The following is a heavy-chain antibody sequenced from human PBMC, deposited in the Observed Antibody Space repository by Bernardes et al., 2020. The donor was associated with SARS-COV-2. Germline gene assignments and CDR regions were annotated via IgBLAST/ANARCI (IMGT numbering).Heavy chain of an antibody. CDR1: GYTFTVYY. CDR3: ARAGMLDTYYYYYAMDV. J-gene: IGHJ6*02. D-gene: IGHD3-16*01. V-gene: IGHV1-2*02. Sequence: ASVKVSCKASGYTFTVYYIHWVRQAPGQGLEWMGWISPNSGGTKYAQKFQGRVTMTRDTSVSTAYMELSRLRSDDTAVYYCARAGMLDTYYYYYAMDVWGQGTTVTVSS. CDR2: ISPNSGGT.